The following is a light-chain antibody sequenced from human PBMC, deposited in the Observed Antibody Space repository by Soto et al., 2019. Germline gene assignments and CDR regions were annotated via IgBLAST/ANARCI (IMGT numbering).Light chain of an antibody. J-gene: IGLJ1*01. Sequence: QSALTQPASVSGSPGQSITISCTGTSSDVGAYNYVSWYQQHPGKAPKLIIYEVSYRPSGVSNRFSGSKSGNSASLTISGLQTEDEADYYCSSYESDSTYIFGTGTKVTLL. CDR2: EVS. V-gene: IGLV2-14*01. CDR1: SSDVGAYNY. CDR3: SSYESDSTYI.